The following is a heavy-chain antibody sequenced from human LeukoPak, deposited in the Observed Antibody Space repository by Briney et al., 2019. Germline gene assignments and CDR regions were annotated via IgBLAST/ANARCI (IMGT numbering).Heavy chain of an antibody. J-gene: IGHJ4*02. Sequence: GGSLRLSCAASGFTFSTYGMHWVRQAPGKGLEWVAVIWYDGSNKYHADSVKGRFAISRDNSKNTLYLQMNSLRAEDTAVYYCAKRVLDYWGQGTLVTVSS. D-gene: IGHD3-10*01. CDR1: GFTFSTYG. CDR3: AKRVLDY. V-gene: IGHV3-33*03. CDR2: IWYDGSNK.